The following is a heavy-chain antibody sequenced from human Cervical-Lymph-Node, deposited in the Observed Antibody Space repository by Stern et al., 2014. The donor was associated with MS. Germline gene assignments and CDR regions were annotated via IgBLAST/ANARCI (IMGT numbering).Heavy chain of an antibody. D-gene: IGHD4-11*01. V-gene: IGHV2-70*13. J-gene: IGHJ4*02. Sequence: QVTLKESGPALVKPTQTLTLTCTFSGFSLATSGMCVSWIRQPPGKALEWLALIDWDDDKFYKTSLKTRLTISKDASKNQVVLTMTNVDPVDTATYFCARIRDDFSNYYFDSWGQGTLVTVSS. CDR2: IDWDDDK. CDR1: GFSLATSGMC. CDR3: ARIRDDFSNYYFDS.